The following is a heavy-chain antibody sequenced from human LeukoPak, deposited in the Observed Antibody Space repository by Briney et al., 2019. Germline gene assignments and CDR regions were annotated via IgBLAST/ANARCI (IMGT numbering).Heavy chain of an antibody. J-gene: IGHJ4*02. D-gene: IGHD2-2*01. V-gene: IGHV4-31*03. CDR1: GGSITSAGYY. CDR3: ARLTGTSYLDY. CDR2: IYGSGTN. Sequence: SETLSLTCTVSGGSITSAGYYWSWIRQPPGRGLEWVGYIYGSGTNYYNPSLKSRVTISEDTSRNQFSLKLSSVTAADTAVYYCARLTGTSYLDYWGQGALVTVSS.